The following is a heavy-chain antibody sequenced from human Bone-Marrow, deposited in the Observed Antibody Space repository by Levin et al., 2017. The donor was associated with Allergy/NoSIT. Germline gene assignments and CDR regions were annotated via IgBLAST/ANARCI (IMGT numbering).Heavy chain of an antibody. Sequence: ASVKVSCKASGGNFSSYAINWVRQATGQGLGWMGGIIPVFGTALYAQKFQGRVTITADESTSTAYMELSSLRSDDTAVYSCALPSYSGHLRGYYAMDVWGQGTTVTVSS. V-gene: IGHV1-69*13. CDR1: GGNFSSYA. J-gene: IGHJ6*02. CDR2: IIPVFGTA. CDR3: ALPSYSGHLRGYYAMDV. D-gene: IGHD1-26*01.